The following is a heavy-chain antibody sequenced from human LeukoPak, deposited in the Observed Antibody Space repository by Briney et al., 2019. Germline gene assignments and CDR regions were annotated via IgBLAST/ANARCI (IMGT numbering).Heavy chain of an antibody. D-gene: IGHD4-23*01. Sequence: GGSLRLSCAASGFTFSDYYMNWIRQAPGKGLEWVSYISSSGSTIYYADSVKGRFTISRDNAKKSLYLQMNSLRAEDTAVFYCAKDLRYGGNSGYYFDYWGQGTLVTVSS. CDR2: ISSSGSTI. V-gene: IGHV3-11*04. J-gene: IGHJ4*02. CDR1: GFTFSDYY. CDR3: AKDLRYGGNSGYYFDY.